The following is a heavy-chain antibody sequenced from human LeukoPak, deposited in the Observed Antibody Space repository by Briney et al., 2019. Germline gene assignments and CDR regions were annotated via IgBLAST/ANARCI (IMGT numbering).Heavy chain of an antibody. CDR2: ISSSSSYI. J-gene: IGHJ4*02. V-gene: IGHV3-21*01. CDR3: AKDRPVWFGEFLDY. Sequence: PGGSLRLSCAASGFTFSSYSMNWVRQAPGKGLEWVSSISSSSSYIYYADSVKGRFTISRDNSKNTLYLQMNSLRAEDTAVYYCAKDRPVWFGEFLDYWGQGTLVTVSS. CDR1: GFTFSSYS. D-gene: IGHD3-10*01.